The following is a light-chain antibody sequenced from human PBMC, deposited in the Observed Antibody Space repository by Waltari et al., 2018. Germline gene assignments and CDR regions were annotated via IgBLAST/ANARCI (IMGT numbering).Light chain of an antibody. CDR2: AAS. V-gene: IGKV3-15*01. J-gene: IGKJ4*01. CDR1: QSVSSN. CDR3: QQYNNWPG. Sequence: EIVMTQSPATLSVSPGERATLSCRASQSVSSNLAWYQQRPGQAPRLLIYAASTRATGIPARFSGSGSGTEFTLTINSLQSKDFAVYYCQQYNNWPGFGGGTKVEIK.